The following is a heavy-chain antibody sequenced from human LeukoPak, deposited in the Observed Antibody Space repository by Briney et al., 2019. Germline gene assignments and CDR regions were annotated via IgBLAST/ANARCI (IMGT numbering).Heavy chain of an antibody. J-gene: IGHJ6*02. V-gene: IGHV1-8*01. CDR3: ARGYSSGWQLWNYYGMDV. CDR2: MNPNNGNT. D-gene: IGHD6-19*01. Sequence: ASVKVSCKASGYTFTSYDINWVRQATGQGLEWMGWMNPNNGNTGYAQKFQGRVTMTRNTSISTSYMELSSLRSEDTAVYYCARGYSSGWQLWNYYGMDVWGQGTMVTVSS. CDR1: GYTFTSYD.